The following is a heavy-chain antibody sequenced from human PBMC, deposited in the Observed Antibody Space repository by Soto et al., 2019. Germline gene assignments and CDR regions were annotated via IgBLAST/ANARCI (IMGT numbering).Heavy chain of an antibody. CDR1: GGSISSSNW. J-gene: IGHJ6*02. Sequence: SETLSLTCAVSGGSISSSNWWSWVRQPPGKGLEWIGEIYHSGSTNYNPSLKSRVTISVDKSKNQFSLKLSSVTAADTAVYYCARVIRGFGEFGHYGMDVWGQGTTVTVSS. V-gene: IGHV4-4*02. CDR2: IYHSGST. CDR3: ARVIRGFGEFGHYGMDV. D-gene: IGHD3-10*01.